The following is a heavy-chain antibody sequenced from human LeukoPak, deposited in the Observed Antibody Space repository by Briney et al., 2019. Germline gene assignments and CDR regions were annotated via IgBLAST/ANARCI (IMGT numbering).Heavy chain of an antibody. CDR2: IRSKAYGGTT. Sequence: GGSLRLSCTASGFTFGDYAMSWFRQAPGKGLEWVGFIRSKAYGGTTEYTASVKGRFTISRDDSKSIAYLQMNSLKTEDTAVYYCTRASKIFGVVTMTYYYMDVRGKGTTVTVSS. CDR1: GFTFGDYA. V-gene: IGHV3-49*01. D-gene: IGHD3-3*01. J-gene: IGHJ6*03. CDR3: TRASKIFGVVTMTYYYMDV.